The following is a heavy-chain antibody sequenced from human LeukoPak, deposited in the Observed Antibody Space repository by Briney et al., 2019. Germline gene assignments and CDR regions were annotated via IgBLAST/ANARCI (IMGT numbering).Heavy chain of an antibody. CDR2: ISGSSDYI. V-gene: IGHV3-21*01. D-gene: IGHD3-10*01. CDR1: GFTFSTYA. CDR3: ARYYGSGSPPFDY. Sequence: GGSLRLSCAASGFTFSTYAMNWVRQAPGKGLEWVSSISGSSDYIYYADSVKGGFTISRDNAKNSLYLQMNSLRAEDTAVYYCARYYGSGSPPFDYWGQGTLVTVSS. J-gene: IGHJ4*02.